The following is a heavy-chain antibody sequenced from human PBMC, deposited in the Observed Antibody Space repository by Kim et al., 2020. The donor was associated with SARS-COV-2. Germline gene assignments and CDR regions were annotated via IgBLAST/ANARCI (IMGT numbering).Heavy chain of an antibody. CDR2: NVNT. J-gene: IGHJ4*02. V-gene: IGHV4-59*09. Sequence: NVNTNSKPSLRSRVTISVDTSKNQFSLRLTSVTAADTAIYYCASGESNFDSWGQGTLVTVSS. CDR3: ASGESNFDS.